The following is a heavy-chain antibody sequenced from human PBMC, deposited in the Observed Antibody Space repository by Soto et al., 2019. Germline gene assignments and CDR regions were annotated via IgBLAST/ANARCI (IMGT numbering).Heavy chain of an antibody. Sequence: ASVKVSCKASGGTFSSYAISWVRQAPGRGLEWMGGIIPIFGTANYAQKFQGRVTITADESTSTAYMELSSLRSEDTAVYYCARDWRFGELFSWGQGTLVTVSS. CDR2: IIPIFGTA. CDR1: GGTFSSYA. J-gene: IGHJ5*02. CDR3: ARDWRFGELFS. V-gene: IGHV1-69*13. D-gene: IGHD3-10*01.